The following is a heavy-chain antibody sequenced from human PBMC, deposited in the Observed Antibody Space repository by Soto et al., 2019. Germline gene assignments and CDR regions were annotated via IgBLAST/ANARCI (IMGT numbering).Heavy chain of an antibody. CDR3: ARNPTMKFDY. CDR1: VGSVSSISYY. J-gene: IGHJ4*02. CDR2: IYYSVIT. V-gene: IGHV4-39*01. Sequence: SETLSLTCTFSVGSVSSISYYWGCVRQPPGRGLGLMGSIYYSVITDCNPSLSRRVTISVDTSKNQFSLKLSSVTAADTAVYYCARNPTMKFDYWGQGTLVTVSS.